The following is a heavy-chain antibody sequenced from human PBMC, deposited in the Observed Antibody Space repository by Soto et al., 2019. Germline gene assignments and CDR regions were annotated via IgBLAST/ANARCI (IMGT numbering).Heavy chain of an antibody. Sequence: GGSLRLSCAASGFTFSSYAMHWVRQAPGKGLEWVAVISYDGSNKYYADSVKGRFTISRDNSKNTLYLQMNSLRAEDTAVYYCATTIFPGYYYYGMDVWGQGTTVTVSS. V-gene: IGHV3-30-3*01. CDR2: ISYDGSNK. CDR3: ATTIFPGYYYYGMDV. D-gene: IGHD3-3*01. J-gene: IGHJ6*02. CDR1: GFTFSSYA.